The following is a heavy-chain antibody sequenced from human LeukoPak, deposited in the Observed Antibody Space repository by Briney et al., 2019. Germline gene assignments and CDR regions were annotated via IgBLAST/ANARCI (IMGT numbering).Heavy chain of an antibody. D-gene: IGHD3-3*01. CDR3: ARTYYDFWSGYYSHEGNPFDY. V-gene: IGHV3-30*02. J-gene: IGHJ4*02. CDR1: GFTFSSYG. CDR2: IRYDGSSK. Sequence: GGSLRLSCAASGFTFSSYGMHWVRQAPGKGLEWVAFIRYDGSSKYYADSVKGRFTISRDNAKNSLYLEMNSLRAEDTAVYYCARTYYDFWSGYYSHEGNPFDYWGQGTLVTVSS.